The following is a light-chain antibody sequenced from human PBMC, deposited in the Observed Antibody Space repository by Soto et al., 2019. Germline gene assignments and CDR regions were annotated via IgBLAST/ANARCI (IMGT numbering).Light chain of an antibody. CDR3: QQYGSSPLFA. CDR2: GAS. V-gene: IGKV3-20*01. Sequence: EIVLTQSPGTLSLSPGERATLSCRASQSVSSNYLAWYQQKPGQAPRLLIYGASSRATGIPDRFSGSGSGTGFTLTISSLEPEDFAVYYCQQYGSSPLFAFGPGTEVDLK. J-gene: IGKJ3*01. CDR1: QSVSSNY.